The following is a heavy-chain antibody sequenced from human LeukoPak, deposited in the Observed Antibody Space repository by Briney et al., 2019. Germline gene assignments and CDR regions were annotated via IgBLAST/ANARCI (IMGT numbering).Heavy chain of an antibody. D-gene: IGHD3-10*01. CDR1: GFTFSSYA. V-gene: IGHV3-30-3*01. CDR2: ISYDGSNK. CDR3: ARIPMGTKRFDY. Sequence: GGSLRLSCAASGFTFSSYAMHWVRQAPGKGLEWVAVISYDGSNKYYADSVKGRFTISRDNSKNTLYLQMNSLRAEDTAMYYCARIPMGTKRFDYWGQGTLVTVSS. J-gene: IGHJ4*02.